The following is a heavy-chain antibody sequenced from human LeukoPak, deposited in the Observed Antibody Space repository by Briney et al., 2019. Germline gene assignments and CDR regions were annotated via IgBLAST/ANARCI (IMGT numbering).Heavy chain of an antibody. CDR3: ARRPAVAGTLPDY. V-gene: IGHV1-8*01. J-gene: IGHJ4*02. D-gene: IGHD6-19*01. Sequence: ASVKVSFKASGYTFTNYDINWVRQAAGQGLEWMGWMNPNSGNTGYAQKFQGRVTMTRDNSITTAYMELSSLRAEDTAIYYCARRPAVAGTLPDYWGQGTVVTVSS. CDR1: GYTFTNYD. CDR2: MNPNSGNT.